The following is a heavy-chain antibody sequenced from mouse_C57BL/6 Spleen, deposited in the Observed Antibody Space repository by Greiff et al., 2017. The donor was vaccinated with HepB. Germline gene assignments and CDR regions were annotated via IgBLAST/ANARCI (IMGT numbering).Heavy chain of an antibody. J-gene: IGHJ4*01. CDR1: GYTFTDYY. Sequence: VQLVESGAELVRPGASVKLSCKASGYTFTDYYINWVKQRPGQGLEWIARIYPGSGNTYYNEKFKGKATLTAEKSSSTAYMQLSSLTSEDSAVYFCARSWDTYAMDYWGQGTSVTVSS. CDR3: ARSWDTYAMDY. CDR2: IYPGSGNT. D-gene: IGHD3-3*01. V-gene: IGHV1-76*01.